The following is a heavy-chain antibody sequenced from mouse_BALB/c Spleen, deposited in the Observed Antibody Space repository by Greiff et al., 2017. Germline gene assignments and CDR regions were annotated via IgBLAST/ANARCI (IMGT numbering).Heavy chain of an antibody. Sequence: EVKLMESGGGLVQPGGSLKLSCAASGFTFSSYTMSWVRQTPEKRLEWVAYISNGGGSTYYPDTVKGRFTISRDNAKNTLYLQMSSLKSEDTAMYYCARQRRGGAMDYWGQGTSVTVSS. D-gene: IGHD1-1*02. CDR1: GFTFSSYT. J-gene: IGHJ4*01. V-gene: IGHV5-12-2*01. CDR3: ARQRRGGAMDY. CDR2: ISNGGGST.